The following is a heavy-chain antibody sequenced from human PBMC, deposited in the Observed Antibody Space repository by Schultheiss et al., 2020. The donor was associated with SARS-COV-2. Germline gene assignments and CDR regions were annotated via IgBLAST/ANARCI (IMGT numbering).Heavy chain of an antibody. V-gene: IGHV1-2*02. CDR1: GYTFTNYD. D-gene: IGHD6-13*01. CDR2: INPNSGGT. CDR3: ARGIAAAGTDAFDI. Sequence: ASVKVSCKASGYTFTNYDINWVRQAPGQGLEWMGWINPNSGGTNYAQKFQGRVTMTRDTSISTAYMELSRLRSDDTAVYYCARGIAAAGTDAFDIWGQGTMVTVSS. J-gene: IGHJ3*02.